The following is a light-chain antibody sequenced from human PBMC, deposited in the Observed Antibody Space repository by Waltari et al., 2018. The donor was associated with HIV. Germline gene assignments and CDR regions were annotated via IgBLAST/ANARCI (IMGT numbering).Light chain of an antibody. J-gene: IGKJ1*01. V-gene: IGKV3-20*01. CDR1: PTLEDNY. Sequence: EVVLTQSPATLSLSPGERAALSCRASPTLEDNYLAWYQQKPGQSPRLLIYGASDRATGIPDRFSGRGSGTDFTLTISTVESDDVAVYYCQLYGRSRTFGQGTRV. CDR2: GAS. CDR3: QLYGRSRT.